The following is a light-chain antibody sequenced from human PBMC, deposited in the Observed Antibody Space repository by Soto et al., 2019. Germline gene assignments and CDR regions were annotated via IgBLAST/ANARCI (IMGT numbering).Light chain of an antibody. CDR2: ASS. CDR3: QLYGISPH. V-gene: IGKV3-20*01. CDR1: QSVSSSY. Sequence: EIVLTQSPGTLSLSPGERATLSCRASQSVSSSYLAWYQHKPGQAPKLLIYASSNRATGIPDRFSGSASGTDFTLTINRLEPEDFAVYYCQLYGISPHFGQGRRLEI. J-gene: IGKJ5*01.